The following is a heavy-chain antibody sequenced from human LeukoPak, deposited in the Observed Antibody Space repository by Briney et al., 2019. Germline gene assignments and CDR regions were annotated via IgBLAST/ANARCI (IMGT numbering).Heavy chain of an antibody. Sequence: PGRSLRLSCAASGFTFSSYGMHWVRQAPGKGLEWVAVIWYDGSNKYYADSVKGRFTISRDNSKNTLYLQMSSLRAEDTAVYYCARDGSGWFIDYWGQGTLVTVSS. J-gene: IGHJ4*02. CDR1: GFTFSSYG. V-gene: IGHV3-33*01. D-gene: IGHD6-19*01. CDR3: ARDGSGWFIDY. CDR2: IWYDGSNK.